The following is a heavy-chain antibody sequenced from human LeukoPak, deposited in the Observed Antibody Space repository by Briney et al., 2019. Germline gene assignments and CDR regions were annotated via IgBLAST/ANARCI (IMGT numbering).Heavy chain of an antibody. CDR3: ARRPSGSNPFDY. J-gene: IGHJ4*02. CDR2: IYYSGST. V-gene: IGHV4-59*11. D-gene: IGHD1-26*01. CDR1: GGSISSHY. Sequence: SETLSLTCTVSGGSISSHYWSWIRQPPGKGLEWIGYIYYSGSTNYNPSLKSRDTISVDTSKNHFSLKLSSVTAADTAVYYCARRPSGSNPFDYWGQGTLVTVSS.